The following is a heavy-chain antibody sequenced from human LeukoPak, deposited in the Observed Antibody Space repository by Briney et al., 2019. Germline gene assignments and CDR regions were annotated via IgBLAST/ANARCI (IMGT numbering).Heavy chain of an antibody. Sequence: GGSLRLSCAASGFTFRSYWMHWVRQAPGKGLVWVSRINSDGSSTSYADSVKGRFTISRDNAKNTLYLQMNSLRAEDTAVYYCARVLTGSWDWFDPWGQGTLVTVSS. CDR2: INSDGSST. V-gene: IGHV3-74*01. CDR3: ARVLTGSWDWFDP. CDR1: GFTFRSYW. D-gene: IGHD2-8*02. J-gene: IGHJ5*02.